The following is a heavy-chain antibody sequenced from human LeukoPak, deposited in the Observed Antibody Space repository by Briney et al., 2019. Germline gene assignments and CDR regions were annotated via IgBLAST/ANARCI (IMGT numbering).Heavy chain of an antibody. V-gene: IGHV3-11*04. Sequence: GGSLRLSCAASGFTFSDYYMSWIRQAPGKGLEWVSYISSSGSTIYYADSVKGRFTISRDNAKNSLYLQMNSLRAEDTAVYYCARERGGEDYYDSSGYYYGFEFDYWGQGTLVTVSS. CDR1: GFTFSDYY. D-gene: IGHD3-22*01. CDR2: ISSSGSTI. CDR3: ARERGGEDYYDSSGYYYGFEFDY. J-gene: IGHJ4*02.